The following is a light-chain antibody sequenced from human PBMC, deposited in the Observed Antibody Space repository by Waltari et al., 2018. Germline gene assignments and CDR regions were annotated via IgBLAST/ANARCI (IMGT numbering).Light chain of an antibody. V-gene: IGLV3-1*01. CDR3: QAWDSSTVV. CDR2: QDT. CDR1: QLGDKY. J-gene: IGLJ2*01. Sequence: SYELTQPPSVSVSPGQTASITCAGDQLGDKYVCWYQQKPGQSPVLVIYQDTKRPSGIPERFSGFNSGNTATLAISGTQAMDEADYYCQAWDSSTVVFGGGTKLTVL.